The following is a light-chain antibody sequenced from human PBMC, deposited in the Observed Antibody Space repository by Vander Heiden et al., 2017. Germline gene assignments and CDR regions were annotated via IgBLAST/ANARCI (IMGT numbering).Light chain of an antibody. CDR2: ATS. V-gene: IGKV1-12*01. J-gene: IGKJ2*01. CDR3: QQANSFPHT. Sequence: DIHMTQSPSSVSASVGDRVTITCRASQFISSFLAWYQQRPGKAPKLLIYATSILQSGVPSRFSGSGSGTDFTLTISSLQPEDFATYYCQQANSFPHTFGQRTKLEIK. CDR1: QFISSF.